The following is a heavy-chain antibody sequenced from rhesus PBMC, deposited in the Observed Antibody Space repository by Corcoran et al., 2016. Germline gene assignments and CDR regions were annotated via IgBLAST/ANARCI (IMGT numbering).Heavy chain of an antibody. CDR2: IYGGSGST. CDR3: AKAIAAAGFTYFDF. V-gene: IGHV4-147*01. D-gene: IGHD6-31*01. CDR1: GGSISSSC. J-gene: IGHJ1*01. Sequence: QVQLQESGPGVVKPSETLSLTCAVSGGSISSSCRGWIRQPPGKGLEWSGQIYGGSGSTSYNPSLKSRVTISRDTSKNQFSLKLSSVTAADTAVYYCAKAIAAAGFTYFDFWGQGALVTVSS.